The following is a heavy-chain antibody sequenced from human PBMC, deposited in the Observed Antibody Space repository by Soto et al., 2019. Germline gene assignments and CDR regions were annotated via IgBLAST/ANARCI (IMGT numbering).Heavy chain of an antibody. J-gene: IGHJ5*02. CDR1: GFTFSSYD. CDR2: IGTAGDT. CDR3: ARGGIHYYGSGSYHNWFDP. D-gene: IGHD3-10*01. V-gene: IGHV3-13*01. Sequence: QLGGSLRLSCAASGFTFSSYDMHWVRQATGKGLEWVSAIGTAGDTYYPGSVKGRFTISRENAKNSLYLQMNSLRAGDTAVYYCARGGIHYYGSGSYHNWFDPWGQGTLVTVSS.